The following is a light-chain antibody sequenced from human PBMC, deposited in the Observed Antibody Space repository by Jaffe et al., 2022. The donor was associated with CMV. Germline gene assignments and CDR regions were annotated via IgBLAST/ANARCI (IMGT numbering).Light chain of an antibody. Sequence: QSVLTQPPSVSGAPGQRVTISCTGSSSNIGAGYDVHWYQHLPATAPKLLIYGNTNRPSGVPDRFSGSKSGISAALAITGLQAEDESDYYCQSYDSSLSGWVFGGGTKLTVL. J-gene: IGLJ3*02. CDR3: QSYDSSLSGWV. CDR2: GNT. CDR1: SSNIGAGYD. V-gene: IGLV1-40*01.